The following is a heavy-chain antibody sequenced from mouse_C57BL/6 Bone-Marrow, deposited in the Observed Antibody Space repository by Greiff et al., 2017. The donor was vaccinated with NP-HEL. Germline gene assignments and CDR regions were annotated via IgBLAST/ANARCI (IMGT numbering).Heavy chain of an antibody. D-gene: IGHD2-3*01. CDR2: IYPGDGDT. CDR3: ARRGIYDGYYPFAY. Sequence: VQLQESGPELVKPGASVKISCKASGYAFSSSWMNWVKQRPGKGLEWIGRIYPGDGDTNYNGKFKGKATLTADNSSSTAYMELRSLTSEDSAVYFCARRGIYDGYYPFAYWGQGTLVTVSA. J-gene: IGHJ3*01. CDR1: GYAFSSSW. V-gene: IGHV1-82*01.